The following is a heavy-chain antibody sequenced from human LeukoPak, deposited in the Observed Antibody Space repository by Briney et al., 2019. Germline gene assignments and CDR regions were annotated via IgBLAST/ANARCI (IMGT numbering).Heavy chain of an antibody. V-gene: IGHV1-69*05. J-gene: IGHJ6*03. CDR3: ARMAQKSIAARLDYYYYMDV. Sequence: ASVKVSCKASGGTFSSYAISWVRQAPGQGLEWMGGIIPIFGTANYAQKFQGRVTITTDESTSTAYMELSSLRSEDTAVYYCARMAQKSIAARLDYYYYMDVWGKGTTVTVSS. CDR1: GGTFSSYA. D-gene: IGHD6-6*01. CDR2: IIPIFGTA.